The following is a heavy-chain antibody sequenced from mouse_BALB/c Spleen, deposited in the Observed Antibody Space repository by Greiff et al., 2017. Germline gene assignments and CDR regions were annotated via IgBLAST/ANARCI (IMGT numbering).Heavy chain of an antibody. CDR2: ISNGGGST. D-gene: IGHD2-3*01. V-gene: IGHV5-12-2*01. CDR1: GFTFSSYT. Sequence: EVMLVESGGGLVQPGGSLKLSCAASGFTFSSYTMSWVRQTPEKRLEWVAYISNGGGSTYYPDTVKGRFTISRDNAKNTLYLQMSSLKSEDTAMYYCARAGVYDGYPLCAYWGQGTLVTVSA. CDR3: ARAGVYDGYPLCAY. J-gene: IGHJ3*01.